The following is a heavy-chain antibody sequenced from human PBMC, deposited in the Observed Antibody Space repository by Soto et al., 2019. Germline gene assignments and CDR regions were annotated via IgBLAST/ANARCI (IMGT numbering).Heavy chain of an antibody. V-gene: IGHV1-69*01. CDR2: IIPVFDKA. D-gene: IGHD3-16*01. CDR3: ARLRMDWGAAFDL. CDR1: GGSFGSSA. J-gene: IGHJ3*01. Sequence: QVQLVQSGADVKKPGSSVKVSCKTSGGSFGSSAISCVRQAPAQGLEWMGEIIPVFDKANYAQNFQGRLTITADELTGTVFMELSSLRSEDTAVYFCARLRMDWGAAFDLWGLGTFVTVSS.